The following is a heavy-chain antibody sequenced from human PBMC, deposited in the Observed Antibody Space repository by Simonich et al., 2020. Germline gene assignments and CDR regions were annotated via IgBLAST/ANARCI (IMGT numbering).Heavy chain of an antibody. D-gene: IGHD6-13*01. V-gene: IGHV4-39*01. CDR1: GGSISSSSYY. CDR2: IYYSGST. CDR3: ARHAGFAFDI. Sequence: QLQLQESGPGLVKPSETLSLTCTVSGGSISSSSYYWGWIRQPPGKGLEWIGSIYYSGSTSYNPSLKSRVTISVDTYKTQFSLKLSSVTAADTAVYYCARHAGFAFDIWGQGTMVTVSS. J-gene: IGHJ3*02.